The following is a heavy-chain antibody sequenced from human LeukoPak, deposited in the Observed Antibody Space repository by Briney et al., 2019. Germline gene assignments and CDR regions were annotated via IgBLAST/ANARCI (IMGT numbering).Heavy chain of an antibody. CDR3: ARGATVWRDLQPAFASDI. V-gene: IGHV1-69*13. D-gene: IGHD4-11*01. CDR1: EGTFRTYA. CDR2: IIPKYSTS. J-gene: IGHJ3*02. Sequence: SVKVSCKTSEGTFRTYAIHWVRQAPGQGLEWMGGIIPKYSTSNYAQKFQGRVTLTADESTGTAFMYLGSLTSEDTALYYCARGATVWRDLQPAFASDIWGQGTLVTVSS.